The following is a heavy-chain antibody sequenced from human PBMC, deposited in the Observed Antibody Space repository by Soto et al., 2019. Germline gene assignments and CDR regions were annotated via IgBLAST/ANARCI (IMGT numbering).Heavy chain of an antibody. CDR2: INAGNGNT. D-gene: IGHD6-13*01. Sequence: GASVKVSCKASGYTFTSYAMHWVRQAPGQRLEWMGWINAGNGNTKYSQKFQGRVTITRDTSASTAYMELSSLRSEDTAVYYCAIRAADGISNYFDYWGQGTLVTVSS. CDR1: GYTFTSYA. CDR3: AIRAADGISNYFDY. V-gene: IGHV1-3*01. J-gene: IGHJ4*02.